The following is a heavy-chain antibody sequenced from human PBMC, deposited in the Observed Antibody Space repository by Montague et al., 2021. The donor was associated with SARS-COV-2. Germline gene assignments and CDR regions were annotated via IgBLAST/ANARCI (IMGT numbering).Heavy chain of an antibody. CDR1: GGSFSTYY. CDR2: SNYRGST. V-gene: IGHV4-34*01. CDR3: ARGIVSVNMDVVVVCEDVYYFDT. J-gene: IGHJ4*01. D-gene: IGHD3-22*01. Sequence: SETLSLTCAVYGGSFSTYYWSWIRQPPGKGLEWIGESNYRGSTNYNPSPQSRVTISVDTSKNQFSLKLSSVTAADTAVYYCARGIVSVNMDVVVVCEDVYYFDTWGQGTMVAVSS.